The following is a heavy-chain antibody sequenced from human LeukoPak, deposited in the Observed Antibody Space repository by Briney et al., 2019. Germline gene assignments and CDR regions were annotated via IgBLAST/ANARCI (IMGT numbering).Heavy chain of an antibody. Sequence: ASVKVSCKASGYTFTSYYMHWVRQAPGQGLEWMGIINPSGGSTSYAQKFQGRVTMTRDMSTSTVYMEMSSLRSEDTAVYYCARRYEILTEFDYWGQGTLVTVSS. V-gene: IGHV1-46*01. J-gene: IGHJ4*02. CDR2: INPSGGST. D-gene: IGHD3-9*01. CDR3: ARRYEILTEFDY. CDR1: GYTFTSYY.